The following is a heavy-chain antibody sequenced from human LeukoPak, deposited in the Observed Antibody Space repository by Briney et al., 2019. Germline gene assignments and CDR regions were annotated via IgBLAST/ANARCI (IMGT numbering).Heavy chain of an antibody. CDR1: GFTVSSNY. Sequence: GGSLRLSCAASGFTVSSNYMSWVRQAPGKRLEWVSVNYSGGSTYYADSVKGRFTISRDNSKNTLYLQMNSLRAEDTAVYYCARTRGDTYYFDYWGQGTLVTVSS. CDR3: ARTRGDTYYFDY. D-gene: IGHD3-16*01. V-gene: IGHV3-66*01. J-gene: IGHJ4*02. CDR2: NYSGGST.